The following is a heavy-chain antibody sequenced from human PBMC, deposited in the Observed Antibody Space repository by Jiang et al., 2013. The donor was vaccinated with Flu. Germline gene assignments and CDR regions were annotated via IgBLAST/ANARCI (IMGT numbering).Heavy chain of an antibody. Sequence: GAEVKKPGASVKVSCKASGYTFTSYDINWVRQATGQGLEWMGWMNPNSGNTGYAQKFQGRVTMTRNTSISTAYMELSSLRSEDTAVYYCARGKATIFTRPDWGFDPWGQGTLVTVSS. CDR2: MNPNSGNT. D-gene: IGHD5-12*01. CDR3: ARGKATIFTRPDWGFDP. CDR1: GYTFTSYD. J-gene: IGHJ5*02. V-gene: IGHV1-8*01.